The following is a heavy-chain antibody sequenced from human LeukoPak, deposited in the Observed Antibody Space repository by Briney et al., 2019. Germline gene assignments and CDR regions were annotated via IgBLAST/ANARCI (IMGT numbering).Heavy chain of an antibody. J-gene: IGHJ5*02. D-gene: IGHD2-21*01. CDR2: INQSGTA. CDR3: ARGIPLLKWFDP. Sequence: SETLSLTCAVYGGSFSGYYWTWVRQPPGKGLEWIGEINQSGTADYNPSLKSRVTLSVDTSKNQFSLKMTSVAAADTAIYYCARGIPLLKWFDPWGLGTLVTVSS. V-gene: IGHV4-34*01. CDR1: GGSFSGYY.